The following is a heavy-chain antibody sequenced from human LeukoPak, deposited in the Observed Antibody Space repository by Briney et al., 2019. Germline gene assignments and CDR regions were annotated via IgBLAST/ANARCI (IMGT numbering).Heavy chain of an antibody. CDR1: GFTFSTFA. Sequence: GGSLRLSCAASGFTFSTFAMIWVRQPPGKGLEWVSSIFPSGGEIHYADSVRGRFTISRDNAKNSLYLQMNSLRAEDTAVYYCARGKWELDYWGQGTLVTVSS. CDR2: IFPSGGEI. J-gene: IGHJ4*02. V-gene: IGHV3-21*01. D-gene: IGHD1-26*01. CDR3: ARGKWELDY.